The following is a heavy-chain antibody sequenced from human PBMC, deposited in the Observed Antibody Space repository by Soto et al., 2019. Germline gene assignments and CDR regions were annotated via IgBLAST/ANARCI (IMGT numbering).Heavy chain of an antibody. J-gene: IGHJ4*02. CDR3: ARGPLYYYDSSGPFQFDY. CDR2: ISAYNGNT. V-gene: IGHV1-18*01. CDR1: GYTFTSYG. D-gene: IGHD3-22*01. Sequence: ASVKVSCKASGYTFTSYGISWVRQAPGQGLEWMGWISAYNGNTNYAQKLQGRVTMTTDTSTSTAYMELRSLRSDDTAVYYCARGPLYYYDSSGPFQFDYWGQGTLVTVSS.